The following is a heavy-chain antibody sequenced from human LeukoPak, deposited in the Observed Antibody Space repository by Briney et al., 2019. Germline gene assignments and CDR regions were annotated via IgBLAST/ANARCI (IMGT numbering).Heavy chain of an antibody. Sequence: SETLSLTCTVSGGSISSSSYYWGWIRQPPGKGLEWIGSIYYSGSTYYNPSLKSRVTISVDTSKNQFSLKLSSVTAADTAVYYCARQQSDSSGYSYFDPWGQGTLVTVSS. J-gene: IGHJ5*02. CDR1: GGSISSSSYY. D-gene: IGHD3-22*01. CDR3: ARQQSDSSGYSYFDP. V-gene: IGHV4-39*01. CDR2: IYYSGST.